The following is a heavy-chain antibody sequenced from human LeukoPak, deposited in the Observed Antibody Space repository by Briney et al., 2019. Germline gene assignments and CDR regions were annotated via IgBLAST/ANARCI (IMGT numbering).Heavy chain of an antibody. Sequence: SETLSLTCTVSGGSISSYYWSWIRQPPGKGLEWIGYIYYSGSTNYNPSLKSRVTVSVDTSKNQFSLKLSSVTAADTAVYYCARSVRSGYFGYWGQGTLVTVSS. CDR2: IYYSGST. CDR1: GGSISSYY. D-gene: IGHD3-22*01. V-gene: IGHV4-59*01. CDR3: ARSVRSGYFGY. J-gene: IGHJ4*02.